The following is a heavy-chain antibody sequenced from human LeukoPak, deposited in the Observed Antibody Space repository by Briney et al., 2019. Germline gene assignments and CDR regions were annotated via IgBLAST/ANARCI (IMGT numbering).Heavy chain of an antibody. J-gene: IGHJ4*02. CDR2: ISYDGSNK. D-gene: IGHD6-13*01. CDR3: ARESPVGSFFDY. Sequence: GGSLRLSCAASGFTFSSYAMHWVRQAPGKGLEWVADISYDGSNKYYADSVKGRFTISRDNSKNTLYLQMNSLRAEDTAVYYCARESPVGSFFDYWGQGTLVTVSS. V-gene: IGHV3-30-3*01. CDR1: GFTFSSYA.